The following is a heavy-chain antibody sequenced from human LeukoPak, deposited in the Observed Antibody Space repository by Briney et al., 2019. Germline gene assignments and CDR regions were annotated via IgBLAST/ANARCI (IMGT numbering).Heavy chain of an antibody. V-gene: IGHV3-30*18. CDR2: ISYDGGNT. D-gene: IGHD1-26*01. CDR1: GFTFSTLG. J-gene: IGHJ6*02. Sequence: GGSLRLSCAASGFTFSTLGMHWVRQAPGKGLEWVATISYDGGNTYYADSVRGRFTISRDNSKNTLYLQMNSLRVEDTGVIYCAKDIEGATVYAMDVWGQGTTVTVSS. CDR3: AKDIEGATVYAMDV.